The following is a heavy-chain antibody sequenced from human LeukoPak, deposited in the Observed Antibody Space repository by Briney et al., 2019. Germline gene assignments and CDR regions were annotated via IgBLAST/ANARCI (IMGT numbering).Heavy chain of an antibody. V-gene: IGHV3-30*04. CDR2: ISYDGSNK. Sequence: GGSLRLSCAASGLTFSSYAMHWVRQAPGKGLEWVAVISYDGSNKYYADSVKGRFTISRDNSKNTLYLQMNSLRAEDTAVYYCARAAVTPLNPSHFDYWGQGTLVTVSS. CDR1: GLTFSSYA. CDR3: ARAAVTPLNPSHFDY. D-gene: IGHD4-17*01. J-gene: IGHJ4*02.